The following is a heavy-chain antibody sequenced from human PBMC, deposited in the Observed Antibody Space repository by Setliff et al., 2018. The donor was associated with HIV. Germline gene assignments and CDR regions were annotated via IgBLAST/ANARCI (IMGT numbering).Heavy chain of an antibody. J-gene: IGHJ4*02. D-gene: IGHD3-10*01. CDR2: ISSNSFYI. CDR1: GFTFSSYN. Sequence: GESLTISCAASGFTFSSYNMNWVRQAPGKGLEWVSSISSNSFYIYYADSLTGRFTISRDNAKKSLYLQMNSLRAEDTAVYYCARGGISMVRGVSNPDFDYWGQGTLVTVSS. CDR3: ARGGISMVRGVSNPDFDY. V-gene: IGHV3-21*01.